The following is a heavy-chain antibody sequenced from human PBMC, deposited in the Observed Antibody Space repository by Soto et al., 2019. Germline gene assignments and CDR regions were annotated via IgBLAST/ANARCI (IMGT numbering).Heavy chain of an antibody. D-gene: IGHD6-6*01. CDR3: ARGGAARLEYYYYYMDV. CDR1: GGTFSSYT. CDR2: MNPTIGNT. V-gene: IGHV1-8*03. J-gene: IGHJ6*03. Sequence: ASVKVSCKASGGTFSSYTISWVRQAPGQGLEWMGRMNPTIGNTGYAQKFQGRVTITRNNSISTAYMELSSLRSEDTAVYFCARGGAARLEYYYYYMDVWGKGTTVTVSS.